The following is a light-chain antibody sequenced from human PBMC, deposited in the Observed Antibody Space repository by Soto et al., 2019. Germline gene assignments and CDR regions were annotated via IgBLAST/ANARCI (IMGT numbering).Light chain of an antibody. CDR3: CSCAGSFYV. J-gene: IGLJ1*01. CDR2: VVT. CDR1: SSDVGNYNF. V-gene: IGLV2-11*01. Sequence: QSVLTQPRSVSGSPGQSVTISCTGTSSDVGNYNFVSWFQQHPGKAPKLMIYVVTQRPSGVPDRFSGSKSGNTASLNISGPQAEDEADYYCCSCAGSFYVLGTGTKVTVL.